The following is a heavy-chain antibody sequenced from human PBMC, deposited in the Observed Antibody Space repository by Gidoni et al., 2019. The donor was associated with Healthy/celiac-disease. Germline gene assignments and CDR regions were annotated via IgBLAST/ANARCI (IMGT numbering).Heavy chain of an antibody. CDR2: IYHSGST. CDR3: ARVNKIQNAAGEIDY. CDR1: GYSISSGYY. D-gene: IGHD6-13*01. V-gene: IGHV4-38-2*01. J-gene: IGHJ4*02. Sequence: QVQLQESVPGLLKPSETLSLTCAVSGYSISSGYYWGWIRQPPGKGLEWIGSIYHSGSTYYNPSLKSRVTISVDTSKNQFSLKLSSVTAADTAVYYCARVNKIQNAAGEIDYWGQGTLVTVSS.